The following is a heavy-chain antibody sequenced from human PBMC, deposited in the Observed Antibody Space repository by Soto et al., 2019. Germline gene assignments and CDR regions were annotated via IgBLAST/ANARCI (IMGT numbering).Heavy chain of an antibody. Sequence: PGGSLRLSCAASGFTFSSYAMSWVRQAPGKGLEWVSAISGSGGSIYYADSVKGRFTISRDNSKNTLYLQMNSLRAEDTAVYYCANVAPRDTAMVRIKTLHHWGQGTLVTVSS. V-gene: IGHV3-23*01. D-gene: IGHD5-18*01. J-gene: IGHJ5*02. CDR1: GFTFSSYA. CDR2: ISGSGGSI. CDR3: ANVAPRDTAMVRIKTLHH.